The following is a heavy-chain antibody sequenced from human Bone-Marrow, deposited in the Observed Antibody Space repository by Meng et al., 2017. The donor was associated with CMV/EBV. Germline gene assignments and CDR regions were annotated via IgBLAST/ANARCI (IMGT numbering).Heavy chain of an antibody. CDR2: INSDGSST. Sequence: GGSLRLSCAASGFTFSSYWMHWVRQAPGKGLVWVSRINSDGSSTSYADSVKGRFTISRDNAKNTLYLQMNSLRAEDTAVYYCARVKTYFYDSSGYGYFDYWGQGTLVTVPS. CDR1: GFTFSSYW. D-gene: IGHD3-22*01. CDR3: ARVKTYFYDSSGYGYFDY. J-gene: IGHJ4*02. V-gene: IGHV3-74*01.